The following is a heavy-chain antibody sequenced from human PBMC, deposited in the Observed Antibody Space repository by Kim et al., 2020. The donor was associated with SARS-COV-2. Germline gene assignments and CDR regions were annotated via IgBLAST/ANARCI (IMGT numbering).Heavy chain of an antibody. Sequence: GGSLRLSCAASGLTFSSYWMSWVRQAPGTGLEWVANIKQDGSVTYYVDSVKGRLTISRDNAKNSLYLHMNSLRADDTAVYYCATGSSWSGGAYWGQGTLVTVSS. V-gene: IGHV3-7*01. CDR3: ATGSSWSGGAY. J-gene: IGHJ4*02. D-gene: IGHD6-19*01. CDR2: IKQDGSVT. CDR1: GLTFSSYW.